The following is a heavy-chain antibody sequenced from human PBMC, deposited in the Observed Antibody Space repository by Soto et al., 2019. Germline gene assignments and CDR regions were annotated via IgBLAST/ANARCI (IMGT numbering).Heavy chain of an antibody. D-gene: IGHD3-3*01. Sequence: EVQLVESGGGLVKPGGSLRLSCAASGFTFSNAWMSWVRRAPGKGLEWVGRIKSKTDGGTTDYAAPVKGRFTISRDDSKNTLYLQMNSLKTEDTAVYYCTTIYDFWSGYYLEDDAFDIWGQGTMVTVSS. V-gene: IGHV3-15*01. CDR3: TTIYDFWSGYYLEDDAFDI. CDR2: IKSKTDGGTT. CDR1: GFTFSNAW. J-gene: IGHJ3*02.